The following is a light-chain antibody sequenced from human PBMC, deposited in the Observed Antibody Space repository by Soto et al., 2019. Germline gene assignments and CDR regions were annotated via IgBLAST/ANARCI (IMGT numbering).Light chain of an antibody. J-gene: IGLJ2*01. Sequence: QSVLTQPRSVSGSPGQSVTISCTGTSIDVGGYNYVSWYQQHPGKAPKLMIYDVSKRPSGVPDRFSGSKSGNTASLTISGLQAEDEADYSCCSYAGSYTLVFGGGTKLSVL. CDR3: CSYAGSYTLV. V-gene: IGLV2-11*01. CDR2: DVS. CDR1: SIDVGGYNY.